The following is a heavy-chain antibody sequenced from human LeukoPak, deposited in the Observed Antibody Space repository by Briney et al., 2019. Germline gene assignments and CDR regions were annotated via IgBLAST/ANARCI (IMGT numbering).Heavy chain of an antibody. CDR2: IYYTGGT. CDR3: GRLSWGADCHGWNGVDY. V-gene: IGHV4-59*01. Sequence: PSETLSLTRTVSGGSISGSDWSWRRQPPGKGLEWIGYIYYTGGTNYNPSLKSRVTISVDTSKNRFSMNLNSVTAADTAVYYCGRLSWGADCHGWNGVDYWGQGTLVTVSP. D-gene: IGHD2-21*02. CDR1: GGSISGSD. J-gene: IGHJ4*02.